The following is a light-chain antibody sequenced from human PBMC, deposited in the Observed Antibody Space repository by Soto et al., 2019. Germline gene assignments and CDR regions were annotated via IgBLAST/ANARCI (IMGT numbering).Light chain of an antibody. J-gene: IGLJ2*01. CDR3: SSYSSSSYVV. Sequence: QSVLTQPASVSGSPGQSITISCTGTNSDVGGYNYVSWYQLHPGKVPKLMIYEVSNRPSGVSNRFSGSKSGNTASLTISGLQSEDEADYYCSSYSSSSYVVFGGGTKLTVL. CDR2: EVS. V-gene: IGLV2-14*01. CDR1: NSDVGGYNY.